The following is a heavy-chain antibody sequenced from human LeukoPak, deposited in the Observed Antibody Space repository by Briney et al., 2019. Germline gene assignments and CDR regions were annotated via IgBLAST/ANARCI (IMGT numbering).Heavy chain of an antibody. D-gene: IGHD1-26*01. CDR1: GGSISSSNW. CDR3: ARTGATNGRYMDV. J-gene: IGHJ6*03. CDR2: IYHSGST. V-gene: IGHV4-4*02. Sequence: SGTLSLTCAVSGGSISSSNWWSWVRQPPGKGLEWIGEIYHSGSTNYNPSLKSRVTISVDKSKNQFSLKLSSVTAADTAVYYCARTGATNGRYMDVWGKGTTVTVSS.